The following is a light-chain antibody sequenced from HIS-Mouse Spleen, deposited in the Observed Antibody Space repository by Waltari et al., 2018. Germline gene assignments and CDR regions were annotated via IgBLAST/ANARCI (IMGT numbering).Light chain of an antibody. V-gene: IGLV1-47*01. CDR3: AAWDDSLSGPV. CDR2: RNN. J-gene: IGLJ3*02. Sequence: QSVLTQPPSASGTPGQRVTISCSGSSSNIGSNYVYWYQQLPGTAPKLLIYRNNQRPPVVPCRFSGSKSGTSGSLAISGLRSEDEADYYCAAWDDSLSGPVFGGGTKLSVL. CDR1: SSNIGSNY.